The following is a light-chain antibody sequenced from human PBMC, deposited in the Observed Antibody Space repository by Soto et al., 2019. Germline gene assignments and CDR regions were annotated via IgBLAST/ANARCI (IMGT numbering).Light chain of an antibody. CDR3: QQYGTSPLT. Sequence: EIVLTQSPGTLSLSPGERATLSCRASQSVGCTYLAWYQQKPGQAPKLLIYGVSSKATGILDRFSGSGSGTDFTLTISRLEPEDFAEYYCQQYGTSPLTFGPGTKVDI. V-gene: IGKV3-20*01. CDR2: GVS. CDR1: QSVGCTY. J-gene: IGKJ3*01.